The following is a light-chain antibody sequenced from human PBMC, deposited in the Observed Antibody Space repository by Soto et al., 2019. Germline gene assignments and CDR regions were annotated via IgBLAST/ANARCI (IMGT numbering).Light chain of an antibody. CDR2: KNN. CDR3: SAWDDSLSGPGV. J-gene: IGLJ7*01. CDR1: SSNIGNFY. V-gene: IGLV1-47*01. Sequence: QSVLTQPPSASGTPGQRVTNSCSGSSSNIGNFYVYWYQQLPGTAPKLLIYKNNQRPLGVPDRFSGSKSGTSASLAISGLRSEDEADYYCSAWDDSLSGPGVFGGGTQLTVL.